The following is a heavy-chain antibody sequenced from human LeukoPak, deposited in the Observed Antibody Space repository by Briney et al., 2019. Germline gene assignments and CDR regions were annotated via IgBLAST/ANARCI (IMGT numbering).Heavy chain of an antibody. CDR2: ISWNSGSI. CDR3: AKDSAPVGFWSGYYMTYYYYGMDV. V-gene: IGHV3-9*01. CDR1: GFTFDDYA. Sequence: GGSLRLSCAASGFTFDDYAMHWVRQAPGKGLEWVSGISWNSGSIGYAGSVKGRFTISRDNAKNSLYLQMNSLRAEDTALYYCAKDSAPVGFWSGYYMTYYYYGMDVWGQGTTVTVSS. J-gene: IGHJ6*02. D-gene: IGHD3-3*01.